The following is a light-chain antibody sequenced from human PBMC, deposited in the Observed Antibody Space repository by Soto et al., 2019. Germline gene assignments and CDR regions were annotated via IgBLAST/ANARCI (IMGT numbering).Light chain of an antibody. CDR3: QQRSNWPRGT. Sequence: EIVLTQSPATLSLSPGERATLSCRASQSVSSYLAWYQQKPGQAPRLLIYDASNRATGIPARFSGSGSGTDFTLTISSLEPEDFAVYYCQQRSNWPRGTFGQGIKLEFK. J-gene: IGKJ2*01. V-gene: IGKV3-11*01. CDR1: QSVSSY. CDR2: DAS.